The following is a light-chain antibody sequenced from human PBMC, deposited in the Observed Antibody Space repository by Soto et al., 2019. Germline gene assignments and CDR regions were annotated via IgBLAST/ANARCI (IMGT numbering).Light chain of an antibody. J-gene: IGLJ2*01. CDR2: DVS. CDR1: GSDVGGYNY. V-gene: IGLV2-14*01. CDR3: SSYTSASTPLV. Sequence: QSALTQPASVSGSPGQSITISCTGTGSDVGGYNYVSWYQQHPGKAPKVMIYDVSSRPSGVSNRFSDSKSGNTASLTISGLQAEDEADYYYSSYTSASTPLVFGGGTKLTVL.